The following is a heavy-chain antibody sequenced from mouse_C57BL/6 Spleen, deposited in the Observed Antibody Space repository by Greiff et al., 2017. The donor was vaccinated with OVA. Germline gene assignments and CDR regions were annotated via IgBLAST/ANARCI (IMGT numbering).Heavy chain of an antibody. CDR2: INPSSGYT. D-gene: IGHD2-1*01. J-gene: IGHJ4*01. Sequence: VQLQQSGAELAKPGASVKLSCKASGYTFTSYWMHWVKQRPGQGLEWIGYINPSSGYTKYNQKFKDKATLTADKSSSTAYMQLSSLTYEDSAVYYCATGGYGNLYAMDYWGQGTSVTVSS. CDR1: GYTFTSYW. CDR3: ATGGYGNLYAMDY. V-gene: IGHV1-7*01.